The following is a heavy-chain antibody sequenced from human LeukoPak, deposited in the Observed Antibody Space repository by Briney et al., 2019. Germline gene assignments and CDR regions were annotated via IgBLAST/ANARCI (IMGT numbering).Heavy chain of an antibody. Sequence: GASVKVSCKASGYTFTGYYMHWVRQAPGQGLEWMGWINPNSGGTNYAQKFQGRVTMTRDTSISTAYMELSRLRSDDTAVYYCARGLTYYDFWSGYYFDYWGQGTLVTVSS. CDR1: GYTFTGYY. J-gene: IGHJ4*02. CDR3: ARGLTYYDFWSGYYFDY. CDR2: INPNSGGT. V-gene: IGHV1-2*02. D-gene: IGHD3-3*01.